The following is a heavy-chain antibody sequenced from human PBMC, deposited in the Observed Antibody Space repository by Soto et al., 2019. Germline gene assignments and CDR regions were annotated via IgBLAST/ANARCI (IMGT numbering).Heavy chain of an antibody. V-gene: IGHV1-69*06. J-gene: IGHJ6*02. CDR1: GGTFSSYA. Sequence: SVKVSCKASGGTFSSYAISWVRQAPGQGLEWMGGIIPIFGTANYAQKFQGRVTITADKSTSTAYMELSSLRSEDTAVYYCARALAYCGGDCYSPNYGMDVWGQGTTVTVSS. CDR2: IIPIFGTA. CDR3: ARALAYCGGDCYSPNYGMDV. D-gene: IGHD2-21*02.